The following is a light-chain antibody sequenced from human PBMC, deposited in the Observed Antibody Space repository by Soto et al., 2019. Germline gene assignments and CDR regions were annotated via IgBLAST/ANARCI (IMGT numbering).Light chain of an antibody. V-gene: IGLV2-14*01. CDR1: SSDVGGYNH. J-gene: IGLJ1*01. CDR2: EVS. Sequence: QSALTQPASVSGSPGQSITISCTGTSSDVGGYNHVSWYQQHPGKAPKLMIYEVSNRPSGVSNRFSGSKSGNTASLTISGLHAEDEADYYCSSYTSSSTPYVFGTGTKLTVL. CDR3: SSYTSSSTPYV.